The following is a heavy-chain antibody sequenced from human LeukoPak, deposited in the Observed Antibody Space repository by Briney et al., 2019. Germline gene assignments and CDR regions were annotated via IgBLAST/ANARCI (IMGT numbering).Heavy chain of an antibody. V-gene: IGHV2-5*08. CDR3: AHLLITTTGTFDY. J-gene: IGHJ4*02. CDR2: IYWDDDK. CDR1: GGSVSSGSYY. D-gene: IGHD4/OR15-4a*01. Sequence: TLSLTCTVSGGSVSSGSYYWSWIRQPPGKALEWLALIYWDDDKRYSPSLKTRLTITKDTSKNQVVLTLTSVDPVDTATYYCAHLLITTTGTFDYWGQGTLVTVSS.